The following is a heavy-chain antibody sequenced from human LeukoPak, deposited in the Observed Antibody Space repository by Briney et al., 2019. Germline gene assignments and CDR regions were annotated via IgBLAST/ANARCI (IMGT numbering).Heavy chain of an antibody. CDR1: GYSISSGYY. Sequence: SETLSLTCTVSGYSISSGYYWGWIRQPPGKGLEWIGSIYYSGSTYYNPSLKSRVTISVDTSKNQFSLKLSSVTAADTAVYYCARPHLYYYDSSGTTNWFDPWGQGTLVTVSS. D-gene: IGHD3-22*01. V-gene: IGHV4-38-2*02. CDR3: ARPHLYYYDSSGTTNWFDP. J-gene: IGHJ5*02. CDR2: IYYSGST.